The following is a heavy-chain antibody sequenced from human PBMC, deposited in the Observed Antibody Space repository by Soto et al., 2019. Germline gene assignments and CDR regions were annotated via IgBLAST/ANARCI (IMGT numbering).Heavy chain of an antibody. CDR1: GFTFSNYG. CDR2: ILVDGKNK. V-gene: IGHV3-30*03. J-gene: IGHJ4*02. CDR3: ASAVATGY. Sequence: GGSLRLSCAASGFTFSNYGMHWVRQAPGKGLEWVAVILVDGKNKFYVDSVEGRFTISRDNSRNILYLQMNNLRTEDTAVYYCASAVATGYWGQGTLVTVSS. D-gene: IGHD5-12*01.